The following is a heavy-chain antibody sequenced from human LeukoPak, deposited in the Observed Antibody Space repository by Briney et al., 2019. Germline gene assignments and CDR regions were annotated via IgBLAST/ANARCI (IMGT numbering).Heavy chain of an antibody. CDR2: IWYDGSNK. V-gene: IGHV3-33*08. D-gene: IGHD5-12*01. CDR3: ARMDIVATAFDY. Sequence: GGSLRLSCAASGFTFSSYAMHWVRQAPGKGLEWVAVIWYDGSNKYYADSVKGRFTISRDNSKNTLYLQMNSLRAEDTAVYYCARMDIVATAFDYWGQGTLVTVSS. CDR1: GFTFSSYA. J-gene: IGHJ4*02.